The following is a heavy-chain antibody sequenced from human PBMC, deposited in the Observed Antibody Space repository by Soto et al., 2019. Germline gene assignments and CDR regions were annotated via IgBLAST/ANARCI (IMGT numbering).Heavy chain of an antibody. CDR2: ISGTGRTT. CDR1: GFTFSSYA. D-gene: IGHD3-9*01. Sequence: PGGSLRLSCAASGFTFSSYAMSWVRQAPGKGLEWVSTISGTGRTTYYVDSVQGRFTISRDNFKNTVWLQMDSLRAEDTGIFYCAKVKGYGNDDWYGRDAFDIWGQGTLVSVSS. J-gene: IGHJ3*02. V-gene: IGHV3-23*01. CDR3: AKVKGYGNDDWYGRDAFDI.